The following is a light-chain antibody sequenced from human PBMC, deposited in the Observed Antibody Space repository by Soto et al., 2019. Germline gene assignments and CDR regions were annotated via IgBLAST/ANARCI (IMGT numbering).Light chain of an antibody. CDR2: DVS. V-gene: IGLV2-14*03. CDR3: SSYTSSSTPYV. CDR1: SSDVGGYNY. Sequence: QSVLTQPASVSGSPGQSITISCTGTSSDVGGYNYVSWYQHHPGKAPKLMIYDVSNRPSGISNRFSGSKSGNTASLTISGLQAEEEADYYCSSYTSSSTPYVFGTGTKLTVL. J-gene: IGLJ1*01.